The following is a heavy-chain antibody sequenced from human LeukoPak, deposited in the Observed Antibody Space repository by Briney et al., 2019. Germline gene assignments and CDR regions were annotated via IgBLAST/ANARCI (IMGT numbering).Heavy chain of an antibody. Sequence: PSETLSLTCTVSGDSISNTNYYWGWIRQPPGKGLEWIGSIYYSGRTYYNPSLKSRVTISVDTSKNQFSLKLSSVTAADTAVYYCARVSWFGVMDVWGKGTTVTISS. CDR1: GDSISNTNYY. CDR2: IYYSGRT. CDR3: ARVSWFGVMDV. V-gene: IGHV4-39*07. D-gene: IGHD3-10*01. J-gene: IGHJ6*04.